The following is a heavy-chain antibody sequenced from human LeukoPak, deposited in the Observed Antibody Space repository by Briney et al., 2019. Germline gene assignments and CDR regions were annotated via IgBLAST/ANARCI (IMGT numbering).Heavy chain of an antibody. D-gene: IGHD4/OR15-4a*01. Sequence: GGSLRLSCAASGFTFSSYDMHWVRQATGKGLEWVSAIGTAGDTYYPGSVKGRFTISRDNSKNTLYLQMNSLRAEDTAVYYCARDSGASRYYFDYWGQGTLVTVSS. CDR1: GFTFSSYD. CDR2: IGTAGDT. J-gene: IGHJ4*02. V-gene: IGHV3-13*01. CDR3: ARDSGASRYYFDY.